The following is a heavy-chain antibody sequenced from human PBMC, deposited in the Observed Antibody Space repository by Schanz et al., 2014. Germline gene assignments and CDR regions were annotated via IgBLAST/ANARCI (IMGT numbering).Heavy chain of an antibody. CDR3: AKDAPYPFDL. Sequence: EVQLLESGGGLVQPGGSLRLSCAASGFTFSSYAMTWVRQAPGMGLEWVSVIGVDGTTTYYADSVKGRFTISRDNSKNTLYLQMNSLRPEDTAVYYCAKDAPYPFDLWGRGTLITVSS. J-gene: IGHJ2*01. V-gene: IGHV3-23*01. CDR1: GFTFSSYA. CDR2: IGVDGTTT.